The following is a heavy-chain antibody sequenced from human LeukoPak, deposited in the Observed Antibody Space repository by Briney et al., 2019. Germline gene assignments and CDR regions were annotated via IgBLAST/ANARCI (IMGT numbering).Heavy chain of an antibody. CDR1: GGSISDTNW. CDR2: VNLQGST. V-gene: IGHV4-4*02. CDR3: ARVASRTTVVIPYAFDI. Sequence: PSETLSLTCGVSGGSISDTNWWTWFRQPPGKGLEWIGEVNLQGSTNYNPSLKSRVAISVDKSENHISLKLTSVTAADTAVYYCARVASRTTVVIPYAFDIWGQGTMVTVSS. J-gene: IGHJ3*02. D-gene: IGHD4-23*01.